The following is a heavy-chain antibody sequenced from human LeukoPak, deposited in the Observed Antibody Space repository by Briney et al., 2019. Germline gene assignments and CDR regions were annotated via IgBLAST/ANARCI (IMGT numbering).Heavy chain of an antibody. CDR1: GFTFSGYS. Sequence: PGGSLRLSCAASGFTFSGYSMNWVRQAPGKGLEWVSYIISSSSTIYYADSAKGRFTISRDNAKNSLYLQMNSLRAEDTAVYYCARDRYTRRYFDYWGQGTLVTVSS. V-gene: IGHV3-48*01. J-gene: IGHJ4*02. D-gene: IGHD6-13*01. CDR3: ARDRYTRRYFDY. CDR2: IISSSSTI.